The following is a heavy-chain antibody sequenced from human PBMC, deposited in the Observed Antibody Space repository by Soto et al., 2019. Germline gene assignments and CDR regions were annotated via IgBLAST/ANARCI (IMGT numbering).Heavy chain of an antibody. V-gene: IGHV4-30-4*01. CDR1: GGSIRSDDYY. D-gene: IGHD6-6*01. CDR3: ARDRSNSPDYFDY. J-gene: IGHJ4*02. Sequence: QVQLQESGPGLVKPSQTLSLTCTVSGGSIRSDDYYWSWIRQPPGKGLEWIGYIYYSGSTNYNPSLKSRVTISMDTYKNQFSLKLNSVSAADTAVYYCARDRSNSPDYFDYWGQGTLVTVSS. CDR2: IYYSGST.